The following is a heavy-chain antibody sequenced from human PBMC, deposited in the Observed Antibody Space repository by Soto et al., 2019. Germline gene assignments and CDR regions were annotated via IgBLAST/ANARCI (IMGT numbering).Heavy chain of an antibody. CDR1: GFTFSSYW. CDR2: INSDGSST. V-gene: IGHV3-74*01. D-gene: IGHD5-12*01. Sequence: GGSLRLSCVASGFTFSSYWMHWVRQAPGKGLVWVSRINSDGSSTSYADSVKGRFTISRDNAKNTLYLQMNSLRAEVTAVYYCATIRGNSWLRLDYWGQGTLVTVSS. J-gene: IGHJ4*02. CDR3: ATIRGNSWLRLDY.